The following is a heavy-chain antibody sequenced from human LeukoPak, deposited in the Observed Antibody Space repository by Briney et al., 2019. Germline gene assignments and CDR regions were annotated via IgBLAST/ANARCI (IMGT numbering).Heavy chain of an antibody. CDR1: GGSIISGGYS. Sequence: SQTLSLTCAVSGGSIISGGYSWSWIRQPPGRGLEWIGYIYHSGSTYYNPSLKSRVTISVDRSKNQFYLKLSSVNAADTAVYYCARVGYGDYGADYWGQGTLVTVSS. V-gene: IGHV4-30-2*01. CDR3: ARVGYGDYGADY. D-gene: IGHD4-17*01. CDR2: IYHSGST. J-gene: IGHJ4*02.